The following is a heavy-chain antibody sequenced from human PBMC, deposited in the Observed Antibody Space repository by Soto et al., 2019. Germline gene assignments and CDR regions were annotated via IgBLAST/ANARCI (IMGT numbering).Heavy chain of an antibody. J-gene: IGHJ4*02. D-gene: IGHD3-22*01. Sequence: GGSLRLSCAASGFFFSSYWMTWVRQAPGKGLEWVANIKQDGSERYYVDSMKGRFTISRDNAKNSLYLQMNSLRAEDMAVYYCARERTYYYDTSGYYFLVGYYFDYWGQGTLVTVSS. CDR2: IKQDGSER. CDR1: GFFFSSYW. CDR3: ARERTYYYDTSGYYFLVGYYFDY. V-gene: IGHV3-7*03.